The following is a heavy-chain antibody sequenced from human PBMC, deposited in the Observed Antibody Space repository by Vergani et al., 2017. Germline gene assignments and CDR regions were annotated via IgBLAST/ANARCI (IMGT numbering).Heavy chain of an antibody. CDR1: GFHFRSYW. CDR2: IKEDGSET. Sequence: EVQLVESGGTWVQPGGSLRLSCAASGFHFRSYWMSWVRQAPGKGLEWVAPIKEDGSETFYLDSVRGRFSISKDNSKKSLILKMNGLRVEDTAVYYRARIDIGGGGRESPCFDHWGQGALVTITS. D-gene: IGHD1-26*01. CDR3: ARIDIGGGGRESPCFDH. V-gene: IGHV3-7*01. J-gene: IGHJ4*02.